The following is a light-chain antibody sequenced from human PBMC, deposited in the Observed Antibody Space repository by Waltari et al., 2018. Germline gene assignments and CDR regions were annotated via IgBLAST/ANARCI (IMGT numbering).Light chain of an antibody. CDR1: SSNIGANFD. V-gene: IGLV1-40*01. J-gene: IGLJ3*02. Sequence: QSVLTQPPSVSGAPGQRVTISCTGGSSNIGANFDVLWYQQLPGLAPRLLIYHNNYRPSGGPDQFSGSKAHTSASLAITGLQAEEEADYYCQSFDRSLTAWVFGGGTKLTVL. CDR2: HNN. CDR3: QSFDRSLTAWV.